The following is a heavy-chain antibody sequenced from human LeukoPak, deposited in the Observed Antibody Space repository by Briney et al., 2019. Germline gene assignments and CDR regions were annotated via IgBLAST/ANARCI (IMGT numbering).Heavy chain of an antibody. CDR3: AGGPQYTGSFPY. V-gene: IGHV3-48*03. D-gene: IGHD1-26*01. CDR1: GFSFNTYE. CDR2: ISNSGGTI. J-gene: IGHJ4*02. Sequence: GGSLRLSCAASGFSFNTYEMTWVRQAPGMGLEWLSYISNSGGTIKYADPVKGRFTISRDSAENALYLQMNNLGVDDTAVYFCAGGPQYTGSFPYWGQGTLVAVSS.